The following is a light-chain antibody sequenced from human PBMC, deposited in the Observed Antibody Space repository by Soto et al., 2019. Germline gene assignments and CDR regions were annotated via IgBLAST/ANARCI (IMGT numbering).Light chain of an antibody. CDR3: QQRSNWPGT. J-gene: IGKJ1*01. CDR1: QSVSSN. Sequence: EIVMTQSPATPSVSPGERATLSCRASQSVSSNLAWYQQKPGQAPRLLIYGASTRATGIPARFSGSGSGTDFTLTISSLEPEDFAVYYCQQRSNWPGTFGQGTKVDIK. V-gene: IGKV3-15*01. CDR2: GAS.